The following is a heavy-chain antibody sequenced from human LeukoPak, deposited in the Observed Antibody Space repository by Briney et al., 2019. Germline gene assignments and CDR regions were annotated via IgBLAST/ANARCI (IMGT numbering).Heavy chain of an antibody. J-gene: IGHJ4*02. CDR3: AKSSSAVGASTNFDY. D-gene: IGHD1-26*01. CDR1: GFTFSSYA. CDR2: ISGSGGST. V-gene: IGHV3-23*01. Sequence: GGSLRLSCAASGFTFSSYAMSWVRQAPGKGLEWVSAISGSGGSTYYADSVKGRLTISRDNSKNTLYLQMNSLRAEDTAVYYCAKSSSAVGASTNFDYWGQGTLVTVSS.